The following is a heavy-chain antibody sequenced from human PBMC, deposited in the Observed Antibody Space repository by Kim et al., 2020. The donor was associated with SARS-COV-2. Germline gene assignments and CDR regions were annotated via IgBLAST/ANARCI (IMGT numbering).Heavy chain of an antibody. J-gene: IGHJ4*02. V-gene: IGHV3-74*01. Sequence: SYADSVKGRFTSTRHNAKNTLYMQMNSRRAEDTAVYYCAREGYYDSSSDYWGQGTLVTVSS. D-gene: IGHD3-22*01. CDR3: AREGYYDSSSDY.